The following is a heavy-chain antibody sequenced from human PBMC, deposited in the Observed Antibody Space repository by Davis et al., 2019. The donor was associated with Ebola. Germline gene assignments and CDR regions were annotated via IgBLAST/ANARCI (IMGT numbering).Heavy chain of an antibody. CDR2: ISSSGSTI. CDR1: GFTFSSYE. CDR3: ARGDRDDYVWGSYRRYFDY. Sequence: PGGSLTLSCAASGFTFSSYEMNWVRQAPGQGLEWISYISSSGSTIYYAHSLKGRFTISRDNAKNSLYLQMNSLRAEDTAVYYCARGDRDDYVWGSYRRYFDYWGQGTLVTVSS. D-gene: IGHD3-16*02. J-gene: IGHJ4*02. V-gene: IGHV3-48*03.